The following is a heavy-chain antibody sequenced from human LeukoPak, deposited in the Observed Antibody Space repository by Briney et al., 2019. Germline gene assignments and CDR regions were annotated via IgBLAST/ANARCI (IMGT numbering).Heavy chain of an antibody. CDR3: TKTYYDFWSGYSYYFDY. CDR2: IRSKAYGGTT. V-gene: IGHV3-49*04. CDR1: GFTFGDFA. J-gene: IGHJ4*02. Sequence: PGGSLRLSCTASGFTFGDFAMSWVRQAPGKGLEWVGFIRSKAYGGTTEYAASVKGRFTISRDDSKSIAYLQMNSLKTEATAVYYCTKTYYDFWSGYSYYFDYWGQGTLVTVSS. D-gene: IGHD3-3*01.